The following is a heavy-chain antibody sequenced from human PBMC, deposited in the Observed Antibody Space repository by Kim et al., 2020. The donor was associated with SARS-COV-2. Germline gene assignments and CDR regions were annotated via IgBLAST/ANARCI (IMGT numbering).Heavy chain of an antibody. CDR1: GFTFSSYA. V-gene: IGHV3-30*04. D-gene: IGHD2-15*01. J-gene: IGHJ4*02. CDR2: ISYDGSNK. Sequence: GGSLRLSCAASGFTFSSYAMHWVRQAPGKGLEWVAVISYDGSNKYYADSVKGRFTISRDNSKNTLYLQMNSLRAEDTAVYYCARGVAATLVSGFDYWGQG. CDR3: ARGVAATLVSGFDY.